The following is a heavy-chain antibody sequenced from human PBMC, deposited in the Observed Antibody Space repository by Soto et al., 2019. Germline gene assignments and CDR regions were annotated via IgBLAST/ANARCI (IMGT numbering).Heavy chain of an antibody. CDR3: ARHKDHFDY. D-gene: IGHD2-15*01. CDR1: GYSFTSYW. Sequence: PGESLKISCRGSGYSFTSYWISWVRQMPGKGLEWMGRIDPSDSYTNYSPSFQGHVTISADKSVSTSYLHLSIMKASDTAMYYAARHKDHFDYWRQGTVVTVPS. CDR2: IDPSDSYT. V-gene: IGHV5-10-1*01. J-gene: IGHJ4*02.